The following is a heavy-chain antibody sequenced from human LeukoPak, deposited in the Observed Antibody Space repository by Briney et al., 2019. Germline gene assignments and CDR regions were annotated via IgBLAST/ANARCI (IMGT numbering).Heavy chain of an antibody. D-gene: IGHD3-22*01. CDR1: GFTFSNAW. CDR2: IKSKTDGGTI. CDR3: TTGVRDSSGYYNFDY. J-gene: IGHJ4*02. V-gene: IGHV3-15*01. Sequence: PGGSLRHSCAASGFTFSNAWMNWVRQSPGKGLEWVGRIKSKTDGGTIDYGAPVKGRFTISRDDSKNTLYLQMNSLKTEDTAMYHCTTGVRDSSGYYNFDYWGQGTLVTVSS.